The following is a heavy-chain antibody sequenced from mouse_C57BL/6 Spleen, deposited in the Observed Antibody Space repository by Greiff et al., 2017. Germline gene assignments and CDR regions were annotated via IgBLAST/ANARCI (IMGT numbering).Heavy chain of an antibody. J-gene: IGHJ3*01. Sequence: QVQLQQSGAELARPGASVKLSCKASGYTFTSYGISWVKQRTGQGLEWIGEIYPRSGNTYYNEKFKGKGTLTADKSSSTAYMELRSLTSEDSAVYFCARGGYGSSYWFAYWGQGTLVTVSA. CDR3: ARGGYGSSYWFAY. CDR2: IYPRSGNT. CDR1: GYTFTSYG. D-gene: IGHD1-1*01. V-gene: IGHV1-81*01.